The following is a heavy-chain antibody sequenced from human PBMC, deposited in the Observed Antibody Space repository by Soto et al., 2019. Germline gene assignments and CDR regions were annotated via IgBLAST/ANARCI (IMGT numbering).Heavy chain of an antibody. CDR1: GGTFSSYA. J-gene: IGHJ5*02. Sequence: QVQLVQSGAEVKKPGSSVKVSCKASGGTFSSYAISWVRQAPGQGLEWMGGIIPIFGTANYAQKFQGRVTIPADESTSTAYMELSSLRSEDKAVYYCAREKAVEEALGWFDPWGQGTLVTVSS. CDR2: IIPIFGTA. CDR3: AREKAVEEALGWFDP. D-gene: IGHD2-15*01. V-gene: IGHV1-69*12.